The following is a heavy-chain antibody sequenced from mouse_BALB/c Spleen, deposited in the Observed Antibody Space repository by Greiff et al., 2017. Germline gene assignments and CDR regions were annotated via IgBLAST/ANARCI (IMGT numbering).Heavy chain of an antibody. CDR2: INPSTGYT. J-gene: IGHJ4*01. Sequence: QVHVKQSGAELAKPGASVKMSCKASGYTFTSYWMHWVKQRPGQGLEWIGYINPSTGYTEYNQKFKDKATLTADKSSSTAYMQLSSLTSEDSAVYYCATGYAMDYWGQGTSVTVSS. CDR3: ATGYAMDY. CDR1: GYTFTSYW. V-gene: IGHV1-7*01.